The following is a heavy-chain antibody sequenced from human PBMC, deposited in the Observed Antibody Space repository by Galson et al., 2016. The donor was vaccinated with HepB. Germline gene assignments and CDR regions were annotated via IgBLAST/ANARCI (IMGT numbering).Heavy chain of an antibody. CDR2: IKQDGSEK. CDR3: ARGRSILERGWYWFDP. D-gene: IGHD6-19*01. V-gene: IGHV3-7*04. J-gene: IGHJ5*02. Sequence: SLRLSCADSGFTFRNYLMSWIRQAPGKGLEWVANIKQDGSEKHYVDSVKGRFTISRDNAKNSLYLQMNSLRAEGTAVYYCARGRSILERGWYWFDPWGQGTLVTVSS. CDR1: GFTFRNYL.